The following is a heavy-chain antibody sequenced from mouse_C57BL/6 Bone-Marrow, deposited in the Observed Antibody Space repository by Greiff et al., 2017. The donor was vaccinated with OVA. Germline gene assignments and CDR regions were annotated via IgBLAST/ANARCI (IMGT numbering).Heavy chain of an antibody. CDR2: IYPRSGNT. V-gene: IGHV1-81*01. J-gene: IGHJ1*03. CDR3: ASRRGRRWYFDV. D-gene: IGHD1-2*01. Sequence: VQLQQSGAELARPGASVKLSCKASGYTFTSYGISWVKQRTGQGLEWIGEIYPRSGNTYYNEKFKGKATLTADKSSSTEYMELRSLTSEDSAVYFCASRRGRRWYFDVWGTGTTVTVSS. CDR1: GYTFTSYG.